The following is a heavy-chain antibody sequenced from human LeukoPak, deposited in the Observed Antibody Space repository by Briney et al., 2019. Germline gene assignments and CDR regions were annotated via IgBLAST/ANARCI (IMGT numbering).Heavy chain of an antibody. CDR1: GYTFTSYD. CDR3: ARGRWRIFGVVIISPTPYDAFDI. Sequence: GASVTVSCKASGYTFTSYDINWVRQATGQGLEWMGWMNPNSGNTGYAQKFQGRVTITRNNSISTAYMELSSLRSEGTAVYYCARGRWRIFGVVIISPTPYDAFDIWGQGTMVTVSS. J-gene: IGHJ3*02. CDR2: MNPNSGNT. D-gene: IGHD3-3*01. V-gene: IGHV1-8*03.